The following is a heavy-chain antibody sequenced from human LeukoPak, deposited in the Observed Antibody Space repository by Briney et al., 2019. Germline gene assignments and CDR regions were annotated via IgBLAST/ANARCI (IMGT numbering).Heavy chain of an antibody. D-gene: IGHD4-11*01. Sequence: SETLSLTCTVSGDSITSYYWSWIRQPARKGLEWIGRINISGNTNYNPSLKSRVTLSVDTSRNQFSLKLTSVTAADTAVYYCARSEINDYSKYWGQGILVIVSS. CDR1: GDSITSYY. CDR2: INISGNT. J-gene: IGHJ4*02. CDR3: ARSEINDYSKY. V-gene: IGHV4-4*07.